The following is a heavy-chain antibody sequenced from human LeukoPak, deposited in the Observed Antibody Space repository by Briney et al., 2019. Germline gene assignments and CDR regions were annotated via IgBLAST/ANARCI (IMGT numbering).Heavy chain of an antibody. CDR2: ISYDGSNK. Sequence: GGSLGLSCAASGFTFSNFAMHWVRQAPGKGLEWVALISYDGSNKYYADSVKGRFTISRDNSKNTLYLQMNSLTAEDTAVSYCARGGHSGTYAFDIWGQGTMVTASS. J-gene: IGHJ3*02. D-gene: IGHD1-26*01. CDR3: ARGGHSGTYAFDI. V-gene: IGHV3-30*04. CDR1: GFTFSNFA.